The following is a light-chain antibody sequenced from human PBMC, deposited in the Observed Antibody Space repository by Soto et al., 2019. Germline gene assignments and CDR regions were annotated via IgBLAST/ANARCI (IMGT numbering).Light chain of an antibody. CDR3: QQYDNLPPT. CDR1: QGINNY. V-gene: IGKV1-33*01. J-gene: IGKJ2*01. Sequence: DIQMTQSPSSLSASVGDRVTITCRASQGINNYLIWYQQKPGKAPKLLIYDASTLQIGVPSRFSGAASGTDFSLTITSLQPEDVATYDCQQYDNLPPTFGQGTKLEIK. CDR2: DAS.